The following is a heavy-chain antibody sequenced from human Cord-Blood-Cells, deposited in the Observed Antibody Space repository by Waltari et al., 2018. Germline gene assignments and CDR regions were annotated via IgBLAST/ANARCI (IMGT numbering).Heavy chain of an antibody. CDR2: IKQDGSEK. CDR1: GFTFSSYW. J-gene: IGHJ4*02. Sequence: EVQLVESGGGLVQPGGYLRLSCAAPGFTFSSYWMSWVRQAPGKGLEWVANIKQDGSEKYYVDSVKGRFTISRDNAKNSLYLQMNSLRAEDTAVYYCARESSWYYFDYWGQGTLVTVSS. CDR3: ARESSWYYFDY. V-gene: IGHV3-7*01. D-gene: IGHD6-13*01.